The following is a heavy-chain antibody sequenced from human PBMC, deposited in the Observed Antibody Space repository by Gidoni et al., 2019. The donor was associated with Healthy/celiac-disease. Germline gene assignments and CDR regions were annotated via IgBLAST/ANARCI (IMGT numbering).Heavy chain of an antibody. CDR2: ISGGGDST. CDR3: AKNAARFLEWSVLVF. J-gene: IGHJ4*02. CDR1: GVTFKSYA. D-gene: IGHD3-3*01. V-gene: IGHV3-23*04. Sequence: EVQLVEPGGGLVQPGGSLRLSCTASGVTFKSYAMSWVRQAPGKGLEWVSAISGGGDSTYYADSVKGRFTISRDNSKNTLYLQMNRLRAEDTAVYYCAKNAARFLEWSVLVFWGRGTLVSVSS.